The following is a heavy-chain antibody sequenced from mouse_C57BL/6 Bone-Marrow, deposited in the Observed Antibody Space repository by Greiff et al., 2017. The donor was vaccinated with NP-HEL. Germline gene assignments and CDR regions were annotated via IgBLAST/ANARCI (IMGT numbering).Heavy chain of an antibody. D-gene: IGHD1-1*01. V-gene: IGHV5-4*03. J-gene: IGHJ1*03. CDR1: GFTFSSYA. CDR2: ISDGGSYT. CDR3: ARVYGISHWYFDV. Sequence: EVKLVESGGGLVKPGGSLKLSCAASGFTFSSYAMSWVRQTPEKRLEWVATISDGGSYTYYPDNVKGRFTISRDNAKNNLYLQMSHLKSEDTAMYYCARVYGISHWYFDVWGTGTTVTVSS.